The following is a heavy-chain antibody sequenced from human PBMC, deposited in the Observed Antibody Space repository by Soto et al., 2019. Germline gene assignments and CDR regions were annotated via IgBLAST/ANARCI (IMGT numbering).Heavy chain of an antibody. J-gene: IGHJ5*01. V-gene: IGHV4-59*01. CDR2: IYYSGTT. D-gene: IGHD6-19*01. Sequence: QAQLQESGPGLVKPSETLSLTCTVSGDSISSYYWSWIRQPPGKGLEWIGFIYYSGTTKYNPSLRCRVTISLYASKKQFSLKLCSVSAADAAVYYCAASAGALPCDSWGQGTQVTVSS. CDR3: AASAGALPCDS. CDR1: GDSISSYY.